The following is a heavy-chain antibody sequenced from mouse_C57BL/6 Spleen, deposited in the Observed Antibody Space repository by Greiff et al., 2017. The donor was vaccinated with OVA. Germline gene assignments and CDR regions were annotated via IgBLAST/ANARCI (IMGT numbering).Heavy chain of an antibody. CDR3: ARDGNDGSSGAD. CDR1: GYSITSGYY. J-gene: IGHJ3*01. CDR2: ISYDGSN. D-gene: IGHD1-1*01. V-gene: IGHV3-6*01. Sequence: EVQLQQSGPGLVKPSQSLSLTCSVPGYSITSGYYWNWIRQFPGNKLEWMGYISYDGSNNYNPSLQNRISITPDTSKNQVVLKLNSVTTEDTATYDCARDGNDGSSGADWGQGTLVTVSA.